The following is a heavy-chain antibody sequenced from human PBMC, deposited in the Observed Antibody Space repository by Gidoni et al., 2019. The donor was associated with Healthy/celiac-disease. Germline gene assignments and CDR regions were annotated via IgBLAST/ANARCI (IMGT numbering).Heavy chain of an antibody. V-gene: IGHV1-46*01. CDR3: ARDFGIVGATKGAGY. Sequence: QVQLVQSGAEVKKPGASVQVSCKASGYTFTSYYMHWVRQAPGQGLEWMGIINPSGGSTSYAQKFQGRVTMTRDTSTSTVYMELSSLRSEDTAVYYCARDFGIVGATKGAGYWGQGTLVTVSS. D-gene: IGHD1-26*01. CDR1: GYTFTSYY. CDR2: INPSGGST. J-gene: IGHJ4*02.